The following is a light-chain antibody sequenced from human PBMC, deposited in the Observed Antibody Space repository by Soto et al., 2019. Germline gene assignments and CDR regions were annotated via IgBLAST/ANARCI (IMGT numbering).Light chain of an antibody. V-gene: IGKV3-11*01. CDR1: QSVDTY. J-gene: IGKJ5*01. CDR2: DAS. CDR3: QQRDNWST. Sequence: EIVLTQSPATLSLSPGERATLSCRASQSVDTYLAWYQQKPGQAPSLLISDASKRATGIPARFSGSGSGTDVTLTISSLEPEDFAVYYCQQRDNWSTFGQGTRLEIK.